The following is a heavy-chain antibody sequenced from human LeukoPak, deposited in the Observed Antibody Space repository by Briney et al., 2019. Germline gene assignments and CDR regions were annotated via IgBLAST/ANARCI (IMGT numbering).Heavy chain of an antibody. Sequence: PSETLSHTCAVYGGSFSGYYWSWIRQPPGKGLEWIGEINHSGSTNYNPSLKSRVTISVDTSKNQFSLKLSSVTAADTAVYYCARFTVVTHGFDYWGQGTLVTVSS. V-gene: IGHV4-34*01. D-gene: IGHD4-23*01. CDR3: ARFTVVTHGFDY. CDR1: GGSFSGYY. CDR2: INHSGST. J-gene: IGHJ4*02.